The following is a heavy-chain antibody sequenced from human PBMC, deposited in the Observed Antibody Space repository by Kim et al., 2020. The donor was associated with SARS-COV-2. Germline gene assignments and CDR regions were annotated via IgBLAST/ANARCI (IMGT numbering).Heavy chain of an antibody. D-gene: IGHD2-2*02. CDR1: GFTFSTYG. Sequence: GGSLRLSCAASGFTFSTYGMHWVRQAPGKGLEWVATMWYDVSNKYYPDSVKGRFTVSRDNSKNTLYLQVNSLRAEDTAVYYCSRGYCGTATCYTGATYFAYGGRGTLVTVSS. CDR2: MWYDVSNK. V-gene: IGHV3-33*01. CDR3: SRGYCGTATCYTGATYFAY. J-gene: IGHJ4*02.